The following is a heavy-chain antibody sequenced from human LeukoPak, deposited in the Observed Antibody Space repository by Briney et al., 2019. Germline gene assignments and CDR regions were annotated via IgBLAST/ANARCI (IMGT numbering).Heavy chain of an antibody. V-gene: IGHV1-69*13. CDR3: ARATLEYYYDSSGYYSGWFDP. Sequence: GASVKVSCKASGRTFSSYAISWVRQAPGQWLEWMGGIIPIFGTANYAQKFQGRVTITADESTSTAYMELSSLRSEDTAVYYCARATLEYYYDSSGYYSGWFDPWGQGTLVTVSS. CDR2: IIPIFGTA. D-gene: IGHD3-22*01. CDR1: GRTFSSYA. J-gene: IGHJ5*02.